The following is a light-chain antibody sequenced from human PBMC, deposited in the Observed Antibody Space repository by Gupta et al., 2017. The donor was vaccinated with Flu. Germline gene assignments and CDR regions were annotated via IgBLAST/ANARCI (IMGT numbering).Light chain of an antibody. V-gene: IGLV2-23*01. J-gene: IGLJ2*01. CDR1: SSDVVSSRL. Sequence: ITFSCTGTSSDVVSSRLVSWYQKRPGKAPKLLMVEATERPSGVPDRFSASKSGKTASLNITGLQADDEADYLWSSSENSLTYVLFGGGTTLTVL. CDR2: EAT. CDR3: SSSENSLTYVL.